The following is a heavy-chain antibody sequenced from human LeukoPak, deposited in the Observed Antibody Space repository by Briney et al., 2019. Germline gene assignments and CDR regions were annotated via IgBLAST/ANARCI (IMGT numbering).Heavy chain of an antibody. CDR3: ASTPNVLRFLEWLPRPQLDYYYMDV. J-gene: IGHJ6*03. CDR2: SRNKANSYTT. V-gene: IGHV3-72*01. Sequence: GGSLRLSCAASGFTFGSYTMSWVRQAPGKGLEWVGRSRNKANSYTTEYAASVKGRFTISRDASKNSLYLQMNSLETEDTAVYYCASTPNVLRFLEWLPRPQLDYYYMDVWGKGTTVTVSS. D-gene: IGHD3-3*01. CDR1: GFTFGSYT.